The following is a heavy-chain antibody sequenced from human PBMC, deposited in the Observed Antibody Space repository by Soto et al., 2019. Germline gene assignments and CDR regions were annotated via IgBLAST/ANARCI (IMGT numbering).Heavy chain of an antibody. J-gene: IGHJ6*02. V-gene: IGHV3-23*01. Sequence: QPGGSLRLSCAASGFTFSSYAMSWFRQAPGKGLEWVSAISGSGGSTYYADSVKGRFTISRDNSKNTPYLQMNSLRAEDTAVYYCAKDSRGSSASNTGEYYYYYGMDVWGQGTTVTVSS. D-gene: IGHD2-2*01. CDR2: ISGSGGST. CDR3: AKDSRGSSASNTGEYYYYYGMDV. CDR1: GFTFSSYA.